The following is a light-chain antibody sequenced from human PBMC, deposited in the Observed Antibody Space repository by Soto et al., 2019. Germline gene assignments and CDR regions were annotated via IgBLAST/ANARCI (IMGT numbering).Light chain of an antibody. CDR3: LQHNSYPIP. V-gene: IGKV1-9*01. Sequence: IQLNQSPSSLSASVGDRVTITCRASQGISSYLAWYQQKPGKAPKLLIYAASTLQSGVPSRFSGSGSGTDFTLTISSLQPEDFATYYCLQHNSYPIPFGQGTRLENK. CDR1: QGISSY. CDR2: AAS. J-gene: IGKJ5*01.